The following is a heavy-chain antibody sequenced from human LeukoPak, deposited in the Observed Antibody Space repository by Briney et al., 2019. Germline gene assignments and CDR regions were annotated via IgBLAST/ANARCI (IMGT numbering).Heavy chain of an antibody. Sequence: GSLRLSCAASGFTFSNAWMSWVRQAPGKGLEWIGRMSSSGISTYSPSLKSRVTISIDTSRNQFSMNLNSVTAADTAVYYCAKGAGPPWFDPWGQGTLVTVSS. CDR1: GFTFSNAW. V-gene: IGHV4-59*08. D-gene: IGHD6-19*01. J-gene: IGHJ5*02. CDR2: MSSSGIS. CDR3: AKGAGPPWFDP.